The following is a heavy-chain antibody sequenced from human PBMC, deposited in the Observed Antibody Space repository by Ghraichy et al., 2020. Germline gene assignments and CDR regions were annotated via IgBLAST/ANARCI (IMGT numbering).Heavy chain of an antibody. CDR3: ARHGPYCGGDCYPASFDY. CDR1: GGSISSSYSY. CDR2: IRHSGTT. D-gene: IGHD2-21*02. Sequence: SQTLSLTCAVYGGSISSSYSYWAWIRQPPGKGLERIGSIRHSGTTYYSPSLKSRVTISVDTPKNQFSLNLRSVTAADTGVYYCARHGPYCGGDCYPASFDYWGQGALVTVSS. J-gene: IGHJ4*02. V-gene: IGHV4-39*01.